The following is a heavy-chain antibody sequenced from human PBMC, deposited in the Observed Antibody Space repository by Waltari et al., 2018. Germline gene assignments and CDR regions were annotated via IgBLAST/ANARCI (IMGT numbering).Heavy chain of an antibody. Sequence: EVQLLESGGGLIQPGGSLRLSCAVSGFNVGSNYMSWGRQAPGKGLGWVSVVYPAGNTYYADSVKGRFTISRDSSDNTFSLQMNNLKVEDTAVYYCTSPPTYWGQGTQVTVSS. J-gene: IGHJ4*02. V-gene: IGHV3-53*01. CDR1: GFNVGSNY. CDR2: VYPAGNT. CDR3: TSPPTY.